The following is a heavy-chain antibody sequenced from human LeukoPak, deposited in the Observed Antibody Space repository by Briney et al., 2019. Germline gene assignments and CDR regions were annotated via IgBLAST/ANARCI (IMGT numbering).Heavy chain of an antibody. J-gene: IGHJ6*03. CDR1: GFTFSDFS. V-gene: IGHV3-48*04. D-gene: IGHD2-21*02. CDR3: ARDSVVETAKIEKFYYYHMDV. Sequence: GGSLRLSCAASGFTFSDFSINWVRQAPGRGLEWVSYISGRGGTVVYADSVKGRFTISRDNAKNSVFLQMNSLRAEDAAVYHCARDSVVETAKIEKFYYYHMDVWGKGTTVTVSS. CDR2: ISGRGGTV.